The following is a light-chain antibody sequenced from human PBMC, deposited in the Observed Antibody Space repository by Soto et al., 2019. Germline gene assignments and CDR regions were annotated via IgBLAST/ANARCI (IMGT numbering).Light chain of an antibody. CDR3: QQRNNWPPEIT. CDR1: QALNTR. Sequence: EIVLTQSPATLSAFPGDRVTLSCRASQALNTRLAWYQHKPGQAPRLLIYDASNRATGIPARFSGSGSGTDFTLTISSLEPEDFAVYYCQQRNNWPPEITFGQGTRLEIK. V-gene: IGKV3-11*01. CDR2: DAS. J-gene: IGKJ5*01.